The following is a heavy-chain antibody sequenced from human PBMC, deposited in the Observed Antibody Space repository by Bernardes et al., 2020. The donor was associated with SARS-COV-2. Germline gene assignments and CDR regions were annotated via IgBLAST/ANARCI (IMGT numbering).Heavy chain of an antibody. CDR3: ARDEGIREGHCSGGSCYSYYYGMDV. CDR2: IYYSGST. D-gene: IGHD2-15*01. V-gene: IGHV4-31*03. CDR1: GGSISSGGYY. J-gene: IGHJ6*02. Sequence: SETLSLTCTVSGGSISSGGYYWSWIRQHPGKGLEWIGYIYYSGSTYYNPSLKSRVTISVDTSKNQFSLKLSSVTAADTAVYYCARDEGIREGHCSGGSCYSYYYGMDVWGQGTTVTVSS.